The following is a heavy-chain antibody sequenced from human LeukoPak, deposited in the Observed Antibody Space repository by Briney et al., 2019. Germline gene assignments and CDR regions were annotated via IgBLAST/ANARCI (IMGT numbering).Heavy chain of an antibody. D-gene: IGHD3-22*01. Sequence: ASVKVSCKASGYTFTSYDINWVRQATGQGLEWMGWMNPNSGNTGYAQKFQGRVTITRNTSISTAYMELSSLRSEDTAVYYCARSSGYYFPFDYWGQGTQVTVSS. V-gene: IGHV1-8*03. CDR3: ARSSGYYFPFDY. CDR1: GYTFTSYD. J-gene: IGHJ4*02. CDR2: MNPNSGNT.